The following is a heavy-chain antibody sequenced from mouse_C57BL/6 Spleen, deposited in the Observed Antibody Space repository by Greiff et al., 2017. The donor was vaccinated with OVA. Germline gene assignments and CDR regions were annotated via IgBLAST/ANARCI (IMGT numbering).Heavy chain of an antibody. D-gene: IGHD1-1*01. Sequence: QVQLQQSGAELVRPGSSVKLSCKASGYTFTSYWMHWVKQRPIQGLEWIGNIDPSDSETHYNQKFKDKATLTVDKSSSTAYMQLRSLTSEDSAVYYCARHGDYYGSSLYAMDYWGQGTSVTVSS. CDR1: GYTFTSYW. V-gene: IGHV1-52*01. J-gene: IGHJ4*01. CDR3: ARHGDYYGSSLYAMDY. CDR2: IDPSDSET.